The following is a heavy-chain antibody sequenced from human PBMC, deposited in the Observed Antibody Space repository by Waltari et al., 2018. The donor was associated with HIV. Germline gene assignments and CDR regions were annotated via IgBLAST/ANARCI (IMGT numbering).Heavy chain of an antibody. D-gene: IGHD3-22*01. J-gene: IGHJ3*02. CDR3: AKEGIIVITDAFDI. CDR2: ISGGGGST. V-gene: IGHV3-23*01. Sequence: EVQLLESGGGLVQPGGSLRLSCAASGFTFSNYAMSWVRQAPGKGVEWGSGISGGGGSTYYADSVKGRFTVSRDNSKDTLFLQMNSLRAKDTALYYCAKEGIIVITDAFDIWGQGTMVIVSS. CDR1: GFTFSNYA.